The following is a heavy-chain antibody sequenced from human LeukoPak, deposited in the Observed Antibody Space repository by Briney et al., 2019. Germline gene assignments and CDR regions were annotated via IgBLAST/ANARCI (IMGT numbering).Heavy chain of an antibody. CDR1: GGSISSHY. CDR3: AGPGAGDLDY. Sequence: SETLSLTCTVSGGSISSHYWSWIRQPPGKGLEWIGYIYYSGSTNYNPSLKSRVTISVDTSKNQFSLKLSSVTAADTAVYYCAGPGAGDLDYWGQGTLVTVSS. CDR2: IYYSGST. D-gene: IGHD3-10*01. V-gene: IGHV4-59*11. J-gene: IGHJ4*02.